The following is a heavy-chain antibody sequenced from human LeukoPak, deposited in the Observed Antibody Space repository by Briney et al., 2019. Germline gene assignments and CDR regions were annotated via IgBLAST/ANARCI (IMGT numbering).Heavy chain of an antibody. Sequence: SETLSLTCTVSGGSISSGSYYWSWIRQPAGKGLEWIGRTYTSGSTNYNPSLKSRVTISVDTSKNQFSLKLSSVTAADTAVYYCARGVGYWGQGTLVTVSS. CDR2: TYTSGST. J-gene: IGHJ4*02. CDR3: ARGVGY. V-gene: IGHV4-61*02. CDR1: GGSISSGSYY.